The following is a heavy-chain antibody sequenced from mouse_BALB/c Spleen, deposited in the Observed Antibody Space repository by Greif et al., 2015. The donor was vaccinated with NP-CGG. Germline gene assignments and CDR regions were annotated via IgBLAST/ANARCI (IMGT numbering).Heavy chain of an antibody. CDR2: VYPGDGYT. V-gene: IGHV1-80*01. CDR1: GYAFSSYW. D-gene: IGHD2-4*01. Sequence: QVQLQQSGAELVRPGSSVKISCKASGYAFSSYWMNWVKQRPGQGLEWIGQVYPGDGYTNYNGKFKGKATLTADKSSSTAYMQLSSLTSEDSAVYFCARYDYDYYAMDYWGQGTSVTVSS. J-gene: IGHJ4*01. CDR3: ARYDYDYYAMDY.